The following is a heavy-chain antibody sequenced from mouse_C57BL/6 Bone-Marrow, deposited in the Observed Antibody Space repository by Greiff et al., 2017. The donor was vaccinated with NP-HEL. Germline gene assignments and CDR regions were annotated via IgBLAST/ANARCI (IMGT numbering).Heavy chain of an antibody. J-gene: IGHJ2*01. V-gene: IGHV5-9*01. CDR1: GFTFSSYT. D-gene: IGHD1-1*01. CDR3: ARLYYYGSSYQGYYFDY. Sequence: EVKLVESGGGLVKPGGSLKLSCAASGFTFSSYTMSWVRQTPEKRLEWVATISGGGGNTYYPDSVKGRFTISRDNAKNTLYLQMSSLRSEDTALYYCARLYYYGSSYQGYYFDYWGQGTTLTVSS. CDR2: ISGGGGNT.